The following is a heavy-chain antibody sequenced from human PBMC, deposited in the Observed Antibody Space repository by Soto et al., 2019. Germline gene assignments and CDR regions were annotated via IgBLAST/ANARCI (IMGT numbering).Heavy chain of an antibody. Sequence: DVQLLESGGGLVQPGGSLRLSCAASGFSFSSYAMVWVRQAPGKGLEWVSVISARGGSSYFADAVKGRFTIARDNSKNVLSLEINSLTAEDTAIYFCAKGAIEYSAAVDNWGQGTLVIVSS. V-gene: IGHV3-23*01. J-gene: IGHJ4*02. CDR3: AKGAIEYSAAVDN. CDR1: GFSFSSYA. CDR2: ISARGGSS. D-gene: IGHD2-2*01.